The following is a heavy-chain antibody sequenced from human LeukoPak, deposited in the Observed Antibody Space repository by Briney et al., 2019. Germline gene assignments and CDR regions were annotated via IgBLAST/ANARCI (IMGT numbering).Heavy chain of an antibody. CDR3: ATWGYCSGGSCYPYYFDY. D-gene: IGHD2-15*01. J-gene: IGHJ4*02. Sequence: GASVKVSCKVSGYTLTELSMHWVRQAPGKGPEWMGGFDPEDGETIYAQKFQGRVTMTEDTSTDTAYMELSSLRSEDTAVYYCATWGYCSGGSCYPYYFDYWGQGTLVTVSS. CDR2: FDPEDGET. CDR1: GYTLTELS. V-gene: IGHV1-24*01.